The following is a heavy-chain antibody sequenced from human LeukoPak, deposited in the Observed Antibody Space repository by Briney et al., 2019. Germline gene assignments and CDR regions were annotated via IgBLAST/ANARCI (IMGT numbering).Heavy chain of an antibody. CDR2: LWYDGSNK. D-gene: IGHD3-10*01. CDR3: ARAGSGSNYYYGLDV. V-gene: IGHV3-33*01. Sequence: GVSLRLSCAASGFTFSTYGMHWVRQAPGKGLEWVAVLWYDGSNKYYADSVKGRFTISRDNSNNTLYLQMNSLRAEDTAVYYCARAGSGSNYYYGLDVWGQGTTVTVSS. CDR1: GFTFSTYG. J-gene: IGHJ6*02.